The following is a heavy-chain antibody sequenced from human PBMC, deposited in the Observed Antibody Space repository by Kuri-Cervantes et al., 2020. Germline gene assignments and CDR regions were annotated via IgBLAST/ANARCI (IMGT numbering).Heavy chain of an antibody. CDR1: GFTFSSYS. D-gene: IGHD3-22*01. CDR3: ARDNYDSSGYYYKDY. Sequence: LSLTCAASGFTFSSYSMNWVRQAPGKGLEWVSSISSSSSSYIYYADSVKGRFTISRDNAKNSLFLQMNSLRAEDTAVYYCARDNYDSSGYYYKDYWGQGTLVTVSS. CDR2: ISSSSSSYI. V-gene: IGHV3-21*01. J-gene: IGHJ4*02.